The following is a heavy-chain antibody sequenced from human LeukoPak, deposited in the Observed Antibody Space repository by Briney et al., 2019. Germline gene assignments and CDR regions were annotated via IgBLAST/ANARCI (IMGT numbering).Heavy chain of an antibody. CDR1: GGSFSGYY. J-gene: IGHJ3*02. D-gene: IGHD3-16*01. CDR2: INHSGST. V-gene: IGHV4-34*01. CDR3: ARDSRWGPDAFDI. Sequence: PSETLSLTCAVYGGSFSGYYWSWIRPPPGKGLEWIGEINHSGSTNYNPSLKSRVTISIDTPKNQFSLKLRSVTAADTAVYYCARDSRWGPDAFDIWGQGTMVTVSS.